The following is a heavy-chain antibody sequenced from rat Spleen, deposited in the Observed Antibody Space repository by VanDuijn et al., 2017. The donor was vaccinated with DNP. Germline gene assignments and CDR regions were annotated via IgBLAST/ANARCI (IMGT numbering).Heavy chain of an antibody. CDR1: GFSLTSYN. Sequence: QVQLKESGPGLVQPSQTLSLTCTVSGFSLTSYNVHWVRQPTGKGLEWMGIIWTGGSTDYNSALKSRLSISRDTSKSQVFLKMNSLQTEDTAMYFCARLTDYWGQGVMVTVSS. CDR3: ARLTDY. J-gene: IGHJ2*01. V-gene: IGHV2-30*01. CDR2: IWTGGST.